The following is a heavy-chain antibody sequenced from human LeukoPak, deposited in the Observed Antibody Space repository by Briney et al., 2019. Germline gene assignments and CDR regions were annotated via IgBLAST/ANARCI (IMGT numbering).Heavy chain of an antibody. D-gene: IGHD5-12*01. V-gene: IGHV1-2*02. J-gene: IGHJ6*02. Sequence: ASVKLSCKAAGYTVTGYYTNWLRQAPGHGLEWMGWINPNSGGTNYAQKFQGRVTMTRDTSISTAYMELSRLRSDDTAVYYCARDGGYDSGYYYYYYGMDVWGQGTTVTVSS. CDR2: INPNSGGT. CDR1: GYTVTGYY. CDR3: ARDGGYDSGYYYYYYGMDV.